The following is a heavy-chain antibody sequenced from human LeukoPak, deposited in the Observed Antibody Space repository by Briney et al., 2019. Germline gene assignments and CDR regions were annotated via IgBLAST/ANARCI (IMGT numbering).Heavy chain of an antibody. CDR1: GGSIRSYH. V-gene: IGHV4-59*01. CDR3: ARVFCSGVSCYSDY. CDR2: IYYSGST. D-gene: IGHD2-15*01. J-gene: IGHJ4*02. Sequence: SETLSLTCSVPGGSIRSYHWSWIRQPPGKGLEWIGYIYYSGSTKHNPYLKSRVTISVDTSKSQFSLRLSSVTAADTAVYYCARVFCSGVSCYSDYWGQGTLVTVSS.